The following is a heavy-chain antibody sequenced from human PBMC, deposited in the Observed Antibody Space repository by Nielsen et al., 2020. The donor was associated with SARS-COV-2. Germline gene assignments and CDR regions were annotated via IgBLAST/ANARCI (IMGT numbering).Heavy chain of an antibody. CDR3: ARARCSSTSCYMDF. CDR2: INTNTGNP. CDR1: GYTLTNYA. D-gene: IGHD2-2*02. V-gene: IGHV7-4-1*02. Sequence: ASVKVSCKASGYTLTNYAMNWVRQAPGQGLEWMGWINTNTGNPAYAQGFTGRFVFSLDTSVSTAYLQISSLKAEDTAVYYCARARCSSTSCYMDFWGQGTLVTVSS. J-gene: IGHJ4*02.